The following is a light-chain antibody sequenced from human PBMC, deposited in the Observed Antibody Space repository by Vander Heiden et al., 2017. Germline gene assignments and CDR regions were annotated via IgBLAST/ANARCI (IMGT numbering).Light chain of an antibody. J-gene: IGKJ1*01. CDR2: GAS. V-gene: IGKV4-1*01. CDR3: QQYYSRFRR. CDR1: QSVLSSSNNKNY. Sequence: DIVMTQSPDSLAASLGERATINCQSSQSVLSSSNNKNYLAWYQQKPGQPPKLLIYGASTRESGVPDRFSGSGSGTDFTLTISSLQAEDVAVYYCQQYYSRFRRFGQGTKVEFK.